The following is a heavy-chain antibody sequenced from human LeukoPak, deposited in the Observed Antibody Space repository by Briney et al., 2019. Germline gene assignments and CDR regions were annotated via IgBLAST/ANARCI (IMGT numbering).Heavy chain of an antibody. J-gene: IGHJ4*02. CDR3: ARSHYDILTGYSAFDY. CDR2: ISYSDTTI. V-gene: IGHV3-48*03. CDR1: DFSVGSNY. Sequence: GGSLRLSCAASDFSVGSNYMTWVRQAPGKGLEWVSYISYSDTTIYYADSVKGRFTISRDNAKNSLYLQMNSLRAEDTAVYYCARSHYDILTGYSAFDYWGQGTLVTVSS. D-gene: IGHD3-9*01.